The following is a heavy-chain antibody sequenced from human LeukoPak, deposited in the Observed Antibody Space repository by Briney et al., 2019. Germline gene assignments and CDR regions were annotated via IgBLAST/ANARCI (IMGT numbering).Heavy chain of an antibody. CDR2: INPNSGGT. D-gene: IGHD5-18*01. CDR1: GYTFTGYY. J-gene: IGHJ5*02. V-gene: IGHV1-2*02. CDR3: ARDIVMVTYWFDP. Sequence: ASVKVSCKASGYTFTGYYMHWVRQAPGQGLEWMGWINPNSGGTNYAQKFQGRVTMARDTSISTAYMELSRLRSDDTAVYYCARDIVMVTYWFDPWGQGTLVTVSS.